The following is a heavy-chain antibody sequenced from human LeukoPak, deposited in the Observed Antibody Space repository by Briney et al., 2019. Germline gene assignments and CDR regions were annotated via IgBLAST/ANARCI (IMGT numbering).Heavy chain of an antibody. D-gene: IGHD1-26*01. V-gene: IGHV3-30*02. J-gene: IGHJ4*02. CDR3: AKDREWELLYYFDY. Sequence: PGGSLRLSCAASGFTFSSYAMHWVRQAPGKGLEWVSFIRYDGSNKYYADSVKGRFTISRDNSKNTLYLQMNSMRAEDTAVYYCAKDREWELLYYFDYWGQGTLVTVSS. CDR1: GFTFSSYA. CDR2: IRYDGSNK.